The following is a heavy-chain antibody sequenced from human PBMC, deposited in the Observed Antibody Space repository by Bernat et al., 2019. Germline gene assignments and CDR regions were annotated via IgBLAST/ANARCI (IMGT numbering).Heavy chain of an antibody. CDR2: IIPIFGTA. CDR3: ARVFRNIVVVPAAMAFDL. D-gene: IGHD2-2*01. Sequence: QVQLVQSGAEVKKPGSSVKVSCKASGGTFSSYAISWVRQAPGQGLEWMGGIIPIFGTANYAQKFQGRVTITADETTSTAYMELGSLRSEDTAVYYCARVFRNIVVVPAAMAFDLWGRGTLVTVSS. CDR1: GGTFSSYA. V-gene: IGHV1-69*01. J-gene: IGHJ2*01.